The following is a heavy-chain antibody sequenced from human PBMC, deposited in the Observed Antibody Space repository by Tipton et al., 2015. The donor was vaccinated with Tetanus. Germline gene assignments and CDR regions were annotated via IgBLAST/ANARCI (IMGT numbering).Heavy chain of an antibody. Sequence: SLRLSCAASGFIFSSYGIHWVRQAPGKGLEWVAVSWYDGTDTYYADSVKGRFTISRDNSKNTLYLQMNSLRAEDTAVYYCGIESVCRGGNCFSGGLYHWGQGTHIPGSS. CDR3: GIESVCRGGNCFSGGLYH. CDR2: SWYDGTDT. J-gene: IGHJ5*02. CDR1: GFIFSSYG. V-gene: IGHV3-33*01. D-gene: IGHD2-15*01.